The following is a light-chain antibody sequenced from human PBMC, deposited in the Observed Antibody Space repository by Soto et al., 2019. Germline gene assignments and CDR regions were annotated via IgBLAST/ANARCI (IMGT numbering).Light chain of an antibody. J-gene: IGKJ4*01. V-gene: IGKV3-11*01. CDR2: DAS. CDR3: QHRRNWPLT. Sequence: EIVLTQSPATLSLSPGERATLSCRASQSVSSYLAWYQQKPGQAPRLLIYDASNRATGIPARFSGSGSGTDFTLTISSPEPEDFAVYYCQHRRNWPLTFGGGTKVEIK. CDR1: QSVSSY.